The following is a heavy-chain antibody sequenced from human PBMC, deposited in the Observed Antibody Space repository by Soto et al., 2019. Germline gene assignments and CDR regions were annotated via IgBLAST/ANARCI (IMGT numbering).Heavy chain of an antibody. Sequence: RLSCAASGFTFSSYAMSWVRQAPGKGLEWVSAISGSGGSTYYADSVKGRFTISRDNSKNTLYLQMNSLRAEDTAVYYCAKDHYDSSPWGLNYYYYGMDVWGQGTTVTVSS. CDR2: ISGSGGST. J-gene: IGHJ6*02. CDR1: GFTFSSYA. CDR3: AKDHYDSSPWGLNYYYYGMDV. V-gene: IGHV3-23*01. D-gene: IGHD3-22*01.